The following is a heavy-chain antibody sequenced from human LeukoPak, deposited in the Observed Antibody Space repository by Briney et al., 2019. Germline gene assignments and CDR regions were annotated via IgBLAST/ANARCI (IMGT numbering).Heavy chain of an antibody. D-gene: IGHD2-15*01. CDR3: SKAPVTTCRGAFCYPFDY. Sequence: GGSLRLSCAASGFTFSSYAMSWVRQAPGKGLEWVSFISYDGSETNYVDSVKGRFTISRDSSKNTLYLQVNTLRPEDTAVYYCSKAPVTTCRGAFCYPFDYWGLGTLVTVSS. CDR1: GFTFSSYA. V-gene: IGHV3-30*02. J-gene: IGHJ4*02. CDR2: ISYDGSET.